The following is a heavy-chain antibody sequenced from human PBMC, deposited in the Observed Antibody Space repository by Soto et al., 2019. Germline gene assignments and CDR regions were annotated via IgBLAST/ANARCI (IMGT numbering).Heavy chain of an antibody. CDR3: VKSSSRWYHAWFDP. J-gene: IGHJ5*02. D-gene: IGHD6-13*01. CDR1: GFTFSHDA. V-gene: IGHV3-23*01. Sequence: PGGSLRLSCAASGFTFSHDAMNWVRQAPGRGLEWVSSISYNGISTCYVDSVKGRFTISRDNSKNPLYLQMNSLRVEDTAVYYCVKSSSRWYHAWFDPWGQGTLVTVSS. CDR2: ISYNGIST.